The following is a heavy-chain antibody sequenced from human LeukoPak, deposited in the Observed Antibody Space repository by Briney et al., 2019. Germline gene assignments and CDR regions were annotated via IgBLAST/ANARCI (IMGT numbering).Heavy chain of an antibody. V-gene: IGHV1-8*01. CDR2: MNPNSGNT. J-gene: IGHJ5*02. Sequence: ASVKVSCKASGYTFTSYDINWVRQATGQGLEWMGWMNPNSGNTVYAQKFQGRGTMTRNTSISTAYMELSSLRSEDTAVYYCARGKARRELANWFDPWGQGALVTVSS. D-gene: IGHD3-10*01. CDR3: ARGKARRELANWFDP. CDR1: GYTFTSYD.